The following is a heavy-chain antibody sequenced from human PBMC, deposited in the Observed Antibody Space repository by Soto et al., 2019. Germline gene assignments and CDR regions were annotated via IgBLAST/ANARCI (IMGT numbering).Heavy chain of an antibody. J-gene: IGHJ4*02. CDR3: ASLAVAGDFDY. Sequence: QVQLVQSGAEVKKPGASVKVSCKASGYTFTSYYMHWVRQAPGQGLEWMGIINPSGGSTSYAQKFQGRVTMTRDTSTSTVYMELSSLRSEDMAVYYCASLAVAGDFDYWGQGTLVTVSS. V-gene: IGHV1-46*03. D-gene: IGHD6-19*01. CDR2: INPSGGST. CDR1: GYTFTSYY.